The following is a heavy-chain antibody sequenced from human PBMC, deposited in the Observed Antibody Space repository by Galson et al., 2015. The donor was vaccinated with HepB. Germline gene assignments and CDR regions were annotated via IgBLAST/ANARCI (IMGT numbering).Heavy chain of an antibody. CDR2: IIPIFGTT. Sequence: SVKVSCKASGDTFNNYAISWVRQAPGQGLEWMGGIIPIFGTTNYAQKFQGRVTITADESSSSAFMELSRLRSEDTAVYYCAVVIAAYYYNYMDVWGKGTTVTVSS. D-gene: IGHD2-21*01. V-gene: IGHV1-69*13. J-gene: IGHJ6*03. CDR1: GDTFNNYA. CDR3: AVVIAAYYYNYMDV.